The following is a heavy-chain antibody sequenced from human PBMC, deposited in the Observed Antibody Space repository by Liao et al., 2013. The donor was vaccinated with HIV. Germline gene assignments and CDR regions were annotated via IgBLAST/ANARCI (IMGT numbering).Heavy chain of an antibody. CDR1: GGSIGSYY. CDR3: ARGAYEDKFWKGYYMQGVLDS. D-gene: IGHD3-3*01. CDR2: IVYSGDT. V-gene: IGHV4-59*01. J-gene: IGHJ4*02. Sequence: LNCSVSGGSIGSYYWSWVRLSPGKGLQWIGDIVYSGDTHYNPSLKSRLTMSVDTSKQQFSLQLTSVSVADTAVYYCARGAYEDKFWKGYYMQGVLDSWGQGALVIVSS.